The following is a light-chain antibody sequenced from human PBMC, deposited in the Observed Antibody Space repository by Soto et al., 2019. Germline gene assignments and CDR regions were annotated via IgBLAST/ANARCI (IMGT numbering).Light chain of an antibody. V-gene: IGKV4-1*01. J-gene: IGKJ4*01. Sequence: DIVMTQSPDSLAVSLGERATINWKSSQSVLYSSNNKNYLAWSQQKPGQPPKLLIYWASTRESGVPDRFSGSGSGTDFTLTISSLQAEDVAVYYCQQYYSTLSLTFGGGTKVDI. CDR1: QSVLYSSNNKNY. CDR2: WAS. CDR3: QQYYSTLSLT.